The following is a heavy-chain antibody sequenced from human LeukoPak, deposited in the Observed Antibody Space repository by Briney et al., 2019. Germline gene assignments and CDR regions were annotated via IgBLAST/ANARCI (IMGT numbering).Heavy chain of an antibody. Sequence: PSETLSLTCTVSGGSISSSSYYWGWIRQPPGKGLEWIGSIYYSGSTYYNPSLKSRVTISVDTSKNQFSLKLSSVTAADTAVYCCAGTVTTIHWFDPWGQGTLVTVSS. J-gene: IGHJ5*02. CDR1: GGSISSSSYY. CDR2: IYYSGST. D-gene: IGHD1-14*01. V-gene: IGHV4-39*01. CDR3: AGTVTTIHWFDP.